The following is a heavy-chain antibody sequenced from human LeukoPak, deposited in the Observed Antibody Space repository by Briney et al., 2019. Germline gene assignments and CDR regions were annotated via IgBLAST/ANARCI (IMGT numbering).Heavy chain of an antibody. D-gene: IGHD6-13*01. CDR2: IRSDGSDK. CDR3: GAELLLYSSSWYGLGY. CDR1: GFTFSTYG. J-gene: IGHJ4*02. V-gene: IGHV3-30*02. Sequence: GGSLRLSCAASGFTFSTYGMHWVRQAPGNGLEWVAFIRSDGSDKYYADSVKGRFTISRDNSKNTLYLQMNSLRAEDTAVYYCGAELLLYSSSWYGLGYWGQGTLVTVSS.